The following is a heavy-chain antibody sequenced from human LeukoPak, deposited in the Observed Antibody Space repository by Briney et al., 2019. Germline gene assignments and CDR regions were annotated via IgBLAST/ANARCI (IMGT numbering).Heavy chain of an antibody. V-gene: IGHV3-30-3*01. CDR2: ISYDGSNK. J-gene: IGHJ3*02. CDR3: ARDIGGAGAFDI. D-gene: IGHD4-23*01. CDR1: GFTFSSYA. Sequence: GRSLRLSCAASGFTFSSYAMHWVRQAPGKGLEWVAVISYDGSNKYYADSVKGRFTISRDNSKNTLYLQMNSLRAEDTAVYYCARDIGGAGAFDIWGQGTMVTVSS.